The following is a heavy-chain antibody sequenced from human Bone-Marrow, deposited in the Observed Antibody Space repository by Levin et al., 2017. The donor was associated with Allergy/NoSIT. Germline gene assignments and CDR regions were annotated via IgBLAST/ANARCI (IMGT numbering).Heavy chain of an antibody. CDR3: ARDVSVAGLNDY. V-gene: IGHV3-7*01. Sequence: PGGSLRLSCVASGFSISNYWMSWVRQAPGKGLEWVANIKPDGSEKNYVDSVKGRFTIARDNAENSLHLQMNSLRAEDMAVYYCARDVSVAGLNDYWGQGILVTVSS. CDR1: GFSISNYW. CDR2: IKPDGSEK. D-gene: IGHD6-19*01. J-gene: IGHJ4*02.